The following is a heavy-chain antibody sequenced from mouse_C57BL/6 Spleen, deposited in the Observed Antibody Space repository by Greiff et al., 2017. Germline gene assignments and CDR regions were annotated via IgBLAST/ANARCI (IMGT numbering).Heavy chain of an antibody. D-gene: IGHD1-1*01. J-gene: IGHJ3*01. Sequence: VKLQESGAELVKPGASVKMSCKASGYTFTSYWITWVKQRPGQGLEWIGDIYPGSGSTNYNEKIKSKATLSVDTSSSTAYMQLSRLTSEDSAVYYCAANYEAWFAYWGQGTLVTVSA. CDR3: AANYEAWFAY. CDR2: IYPGSGST. V-gene: IGHV1-55*01. CDR1: GYTFTSYW.